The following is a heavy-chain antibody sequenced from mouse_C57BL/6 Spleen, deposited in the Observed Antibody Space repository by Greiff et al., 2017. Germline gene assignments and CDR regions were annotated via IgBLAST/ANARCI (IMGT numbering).Heavy chain of an antibody. J-gene: IGHJ2*01. CDR1: GYTFTSYW. V-gene: IGHV1-55*01. Sequence: VQLQQSGAELVRPGASVKMSCKASGYTFTSYWITWVKQRPGQGLEWIGDIYPGSGSTNYNEKFKGKATLTVDTSSSTAYMQLSSLTSEDSAVYFCARSDYGSYSDYWGQGTTLTVSS. CDR2: IYPGSGST. CDR3: ARSDYGSYSDY. D-gene: IGHD2-1*01.